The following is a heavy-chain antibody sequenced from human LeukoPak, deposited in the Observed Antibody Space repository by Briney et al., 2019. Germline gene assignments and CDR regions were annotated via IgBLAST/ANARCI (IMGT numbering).Heavy chain of an antibody. D-gene: IGHD6-19*01. V-gene: IGHV3-11*04. CDR2: ISSSGSTI. CDR1: GFTFSDYY. Sequence: GGSLRLSCAASGFTFSDYYMSWLRQAPGKGLEWVSYISSSGSTIYYTDSVKGRFTISRDNAKNSLYLQMNSLRAEDAAVYYCARFRSSVSSGWYLYYYYMDVWGKGTTVTVSS. CDR3: ARFRSSVSSGWYLYYYYMDV. J-gene: IGHJ6*03.